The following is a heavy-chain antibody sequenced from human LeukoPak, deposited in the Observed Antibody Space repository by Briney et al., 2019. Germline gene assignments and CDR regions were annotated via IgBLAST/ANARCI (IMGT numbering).Heavy chain of an antibody. Sequence: GGSLRLSCTASGFTFGDYAMSWFRQAPGKGLEWVGFIRSKAYGGTTEYAASVKGRFTISRDDSKSIAYLQMNSLKTEDTAVYYCTRGGNWNGDYFDYWGQGTLVTVSS. CDR1: GFTFGDYA. CDR3: TRGGNWNGDYFDY. V-gene: IGHV3-49*03. J-gene: IGHJ4*02. CDR2: IRSKAYGGTT. D-gene: IGHD1-1*01.